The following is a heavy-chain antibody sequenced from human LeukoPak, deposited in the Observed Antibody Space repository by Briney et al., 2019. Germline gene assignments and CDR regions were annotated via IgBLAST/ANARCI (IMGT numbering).Heavy chain of an antibody. CDR3: GRNGYYSIDY. CDR1: GGSISSNW. V-gene: IGHV4-4*02. D-gene: IGHD3-22*01. CDR2: IFHSGKT. J-gene: IGHJ4*02. Sequence: SGTLSLTCVVSGGSISSNWWSWVRQPPGKGLEWIGEIFHSGKTTYNPSLNSRVTISVDKSKAQFSLKLNSVTAADTAVYYCGRNGYYSIDYWGQGTLVTVSS.